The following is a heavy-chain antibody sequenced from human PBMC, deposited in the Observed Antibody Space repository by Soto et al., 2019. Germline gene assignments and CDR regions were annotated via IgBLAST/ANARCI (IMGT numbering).Heavy chain of an antibody. CDR3: ERGLEDWGEPTVI. CDR1: GFTFGSHW. V-gene: IGHV3-74*01. D-gene: IGHD7-27*01. Sequence: EVQLVESGGGLVQPGGSLRLSCAASGFTFGSHWIHWVRQAPGQELVWVSRSNSDGSSTTYADAVQGRFTISRDGAESMLYVQMNSLRAADTAVYYCERGLEDWGEPTVIWCQGTLVTVSS. J-gene: IGHJ3*02. CDR2: SNSDGSST.